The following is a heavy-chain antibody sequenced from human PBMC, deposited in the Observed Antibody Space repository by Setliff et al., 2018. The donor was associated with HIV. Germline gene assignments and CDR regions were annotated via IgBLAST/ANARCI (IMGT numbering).Heavy chain of an antibody. CDR1: GDSMIPRY. J-gene: IGHJ3*02. V-gene: IGHV4-4*02. CDR3: ARGVAAAATHDAFDI. Sequence: LSLTCLVSGDSMIPRYWSWVRQPPGKGLEWIGEIYHSGSTNYNPSLKSRVTISVDKSKNQFTRKLSSVTAADTAVYYCARGVAAAATHDAFDIWGQGTMVTVSS. CDR2: IYHSGST. D-gene: IGHD6-25*01.